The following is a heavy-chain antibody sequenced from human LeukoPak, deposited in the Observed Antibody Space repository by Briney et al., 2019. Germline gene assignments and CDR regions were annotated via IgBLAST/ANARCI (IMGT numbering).Heavy chain of an antibody. CDR1: GFTFSSYG. CDR3: AKSMGIAAAGTLIAESFQH. Sequence: GGSLRLSCAASGFTFSSYGMHWVRQAPGKGLEWVAVISYDGSNKYYADSVKGRFTISRDNSKNTLYLQMNSLRAEDTAVYYCAKSMGIAAAGTLIAESFQHWGQGTLVTVSS. V-gene: IGHV3-30*18. CDR2: ISYDGSNK. J-gene: IGHJ1*01. D-gene: IGHD6-13*01.